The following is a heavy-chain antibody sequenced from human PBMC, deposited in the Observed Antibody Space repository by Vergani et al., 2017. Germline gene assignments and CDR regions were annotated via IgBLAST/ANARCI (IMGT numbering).Heavy chain of an antibody. J-gene: IGHJ6*02. V-gene: IGHV4-59*10. CDR3: ARDRGVGYYYFGMDV. Sequence: QVQLQQWGAGLLKPSETLSLSCAVYGGSFSGYYWTWIRQPAGKGLEWIGRIYTSGSTKYNPSLKSRVTISVDTSKNQFSLKLSSMTAADTAVYYCARDRGVGYYYFGMDVWGQGTTVTVSS. D-gene: IGHD3-10*01. CDR2: IYTSGST. CDR1: GGSFSGYY.